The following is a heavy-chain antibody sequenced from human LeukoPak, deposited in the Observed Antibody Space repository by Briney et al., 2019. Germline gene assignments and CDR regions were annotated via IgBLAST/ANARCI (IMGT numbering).Heavy chain of an antibody. CDR1: GFTFSTYA. CDR3: TKRPSTDGYNS. CDR2: ISGSGDNA. Sequence: GGSLRLSCAVSGFTFSTYAMSWVRQAPGKGLEWVSVISGSGDNAYYADSVKGRFTISRDNFKNTLYLQMNSLRAEDTALYYCTKRPSTDGYNSWGQGTLVTVSS. V-gene: IGHV3-23*01. D-gene: IGHD5-24*01. J-gene: IGHJ5*02.